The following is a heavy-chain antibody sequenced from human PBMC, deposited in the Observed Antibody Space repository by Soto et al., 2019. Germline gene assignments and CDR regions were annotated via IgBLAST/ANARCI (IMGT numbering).Heavy chain of an antibody. Sequence: QVQLVQSGGEVKKPGASVKVSCKASGYTFADSGISWVRQAPGQGLEWLGWSSAYNGDTEYAQKFQGRVTMTTDTDTSTAYMELRSLTSDVTAVYYCAGFRAAAFVSFDFWGQGTLVTVSS. CDR3: AGFRAAAFVSFDF. D-gene: IGHD2-15*01. V-gene: IGHV1-18*01. J-gene: IGHJ4*02. CDR1: GYTFADSG. CDR2: SSAYNGDT.